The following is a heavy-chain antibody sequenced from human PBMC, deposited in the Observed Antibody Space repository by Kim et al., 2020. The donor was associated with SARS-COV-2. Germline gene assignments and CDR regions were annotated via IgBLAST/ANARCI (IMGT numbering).Heavy chain of an antibody. CDR2: IIPILGIA. V-gene: IGHV1-69*02. CDR1: GGTFSSYT. J-gene: IGHJ4*02. D-gene: IGHD3-10*01. CDR3: AGGAGRWQLGLHQPPDY. Sequence: SVKVSCKASGGTFSSYTISWVRQAPGQGLEWMGRIIPILGIANYAQKFQGRVTITADKSTSTAYMELSSLRSEDTAVYYCAGGAGRWQLGLHQPPDYWGQGTLVTVSS.